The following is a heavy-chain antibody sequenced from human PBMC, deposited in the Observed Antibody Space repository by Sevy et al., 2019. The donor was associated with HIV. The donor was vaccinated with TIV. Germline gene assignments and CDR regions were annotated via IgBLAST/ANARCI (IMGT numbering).Heavy chain of an antibody. CDR1: GFTFSDYY. CDR3: ARDEGAYYYYYGMDV. J-gene: IGHJ6*02. Sequence: GGSLRLSCAASGFTFSDYYMSWIRQAPGKGLEWVSYISSSGGTIYYADSVKGRFTISRDNAKNSLYLQMNSLRAEDTAVYYCARDEGAYYYYYGMDVWGQGTTVTVSS. V-gene: IGHV3-11*01. CDR2: ISSSGGTI.